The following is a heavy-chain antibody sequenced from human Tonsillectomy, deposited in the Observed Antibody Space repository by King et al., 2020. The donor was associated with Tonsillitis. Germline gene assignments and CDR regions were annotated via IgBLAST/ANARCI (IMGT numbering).Heavy chain of an antibody. CDR1: GFTFSSYE. D-gene: IGHD5-18*01. J-gene: IGHJ4*02. CDR3: ARAAQRGYSYGYSDY. Sequence: VQLVESGGGLVQPGGSLRLSCGASGFTFSSYEMNWVRQAPGRGLEWVSYISSSGSTIYYADSVKGRFTISRDNAKNLLYLQMNSLRAEDTAIYYCARAAQRGYSYGYSDYWGQGTLVTVSS. CDR2: ISSSGSTI. V-gene: IGHV3-48*03.